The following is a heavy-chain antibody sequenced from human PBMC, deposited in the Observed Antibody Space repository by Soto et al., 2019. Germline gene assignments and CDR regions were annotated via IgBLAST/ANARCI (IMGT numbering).Heavy chain of an antibody. CDR3: ARPWFSSGWYYDAFDT. CDR1: GGSISSSSYY. D-gene: IGHD6-19*01. V-gene: IGHV4-39*01. Sequence: SETLSLTCTVSGGSISSSSYYWGWIRQPPGKGLEWIGSIYYSGSTYYNPSLKSRVTISVDTPKNQFSLKLSSVTAADTAVYYCARPWFSSGWYYDAFDTWGQGTMVTVSS. CDR2: IYYSGST. J-gene: IGHJ3*02.